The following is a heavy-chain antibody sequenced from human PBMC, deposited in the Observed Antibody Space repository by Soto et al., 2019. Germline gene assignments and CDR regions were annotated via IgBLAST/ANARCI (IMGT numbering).Heavy chain of an antibody. CDR2: ISGSGGGT. CDR1: GFTFSSYA. J-gene: IGHJ6*03. V-gene: IGHV3-23*01. Sequence: GGSLRLSCAASGFTFSSYAMSWVRQAPGKGLEYVSAISGSGGGTYYADSVQGRFTISRDNSKNTVYLQMGSLRPEDMAVYYCARRARPDFYYMDVWGKGTTVTVSS. D-gene: IGHD6-6*01. CDR3: ARRARPDFYYMDV.